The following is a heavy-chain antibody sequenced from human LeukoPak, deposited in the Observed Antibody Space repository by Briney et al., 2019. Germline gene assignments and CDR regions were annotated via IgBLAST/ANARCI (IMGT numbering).Heavy chain of an antibody. CDR1: GFTFNNYA. V-gene: IGHV3-23*01. Sequence: GGSLRLSCAASGFTFNNYAMSWVRQAPGKGLEWVSAISGSGGSTYYADSVKGRFTISRDNAKNSLYLQMNSLRAEDTAVYYCARGSARGDPWGQGTLVTVSS. D-gene: IGHD3-10*01. J-gene: IGHJ5*02. CDR2: ISGSGGST. CDR3: ARGSARGDP.